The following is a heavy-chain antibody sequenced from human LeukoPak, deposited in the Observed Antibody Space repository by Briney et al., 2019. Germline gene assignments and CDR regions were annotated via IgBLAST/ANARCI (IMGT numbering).Heavy chain of an antibody. Sequence: ASVKVSCKASGYTFTSYGISWVRQAPGRGLEWMGWISAYNGNTNYAQKLQGRVTMTTDTSTSTAYMELRSLRSDDTAVYYCARHGYCSSTSCYLDYWGQGTLVTVSS. CDR3: ARHGYCSSTSCYLDY. CDR2: ISAYNGNT. CDR1: GYTFTSYG. V-gene: IGHV1-18*01. J-gene: IGHJ4*02. D-gene: IGHD2-2*01.